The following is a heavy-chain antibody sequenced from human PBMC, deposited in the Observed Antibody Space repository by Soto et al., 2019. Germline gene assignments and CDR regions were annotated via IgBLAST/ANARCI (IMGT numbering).Heavy chain of an antibody. CDR2: ISAYNGNT. CDR3: ARVKGSGYHNWFDP. CDR1: GYTFTSYG. V-gene: IGHV1-18*01. D-gene: IGHD3-22*01. Sequence: ASVKGSCKASGYTFTSYGSSWVRQAPGQGLEWMGWISAYNGNTNYAQKLQGRVTMTTDTSTSTAYMELRSLRSDDTAVYYCARVKGSGYHNWFDPWGQGTLVTVSS. J-gene: IGHJ5*02.